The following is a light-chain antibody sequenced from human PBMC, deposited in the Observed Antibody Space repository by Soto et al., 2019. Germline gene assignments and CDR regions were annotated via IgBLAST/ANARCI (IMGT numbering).Light chain of an antibody. CDR2: DVH. V-gene: IGLV2-14*03. Sequence: QSVLTQPASVSGSPGQSVTISCTGARTEVEGHDYVSWYQQHPGQAPKLMIFDVHNRPSGVSSRFPGSKSGDTASLTISGLQAEDDGDYYCSSYTASAPFYVFGTGTKVTVL. J-gene: IGLJ1*01. CDR1: RTEVEGHDY. CDR3: SSYTASAPFYV.